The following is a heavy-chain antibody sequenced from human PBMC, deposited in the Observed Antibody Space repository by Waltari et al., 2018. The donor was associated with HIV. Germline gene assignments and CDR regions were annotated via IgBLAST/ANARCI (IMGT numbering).Heavy chain of an antibody. J-gene: IGHJ6*02. CDR3: ARVPDRSGYQRYAMDV. CDR2: IIPLFGEA. V-gene: IGHV1-69*01. Sequence: QVQLVQSGAEVKKPGSSVKVSCKASGGTDSSPYYSWVRHAPGQGLEWMGAIIPLFGEANYAQKFQGRLTITADESTSTAYMELSSLRSEDTAVYYCARVPDRSGYQRYAMDVWGQGTTVTVS. CDR1: GGTDSSPY. D-gene: IGHD3-22*01.